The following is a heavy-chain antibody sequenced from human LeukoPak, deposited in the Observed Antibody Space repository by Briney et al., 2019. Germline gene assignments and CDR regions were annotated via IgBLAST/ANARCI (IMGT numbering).Heavy chain of an antibody. CDR2: IYTSGST. CDR3: AGPDIATRPKKYYYYYMDV. D-gene: IGHD2-15*01. Sequence: SETLSLTCTVSGGSISLYYWNWIRQPPGKGLEWIGYIYTSGSTKYNPSLKSRVTISVDTSKNQLSLKLSSVTAADTAVYYCAGPDIATRPKKYYYYYMDVWGKGTTVTVSS. V-gene: IGHV4-4*09. CDR1: GGSISLYY. J-gene: IGHJ6*03.